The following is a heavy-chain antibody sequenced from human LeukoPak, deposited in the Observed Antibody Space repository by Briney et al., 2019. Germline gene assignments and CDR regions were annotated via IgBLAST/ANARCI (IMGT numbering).Heavy chain of an antibody. Sequence: GRSLRLSCAASGFTFSSNVMHWVRQAPGKGLEWVAAISHDGNSKYYTDSVKGRFTISRDNSKNTLYVQMNSLRADDTAVHYCARASTWVPGEDRSGYYYPYAFDLWGQGTMVTVSS. CDR2: ISHDGNSK. CDR1: GFTFSSNV. D-gene: IGHD3-22*01. J-gene: IGHJ3*01. V-gene: IGHV3-30-3*01. CDR3: ARASTWVPGEDRSGYYYPYAFDL.